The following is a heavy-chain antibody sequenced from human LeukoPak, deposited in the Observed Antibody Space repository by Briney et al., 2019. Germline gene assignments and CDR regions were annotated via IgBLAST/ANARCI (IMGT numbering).Heavy chain of an antibody. J-gene: IGHJ4*02. D-gene: IGHD4-17*01. V-gene: IGHV4-31*03. CDR1: GGSISSGGYY. Sequence: PSQTLSLTCTVSGGSISSGGYYWNWIRQHPGKGLEWIGYIYYSGSTYYNPSLKSRVTISVNTSKNQFSLKLSSVTAADTAVYYCARDRYGDYDYWGQGALVTVSS. CDR2: IYYSGST. CDR3: ARDRYGDYDY.